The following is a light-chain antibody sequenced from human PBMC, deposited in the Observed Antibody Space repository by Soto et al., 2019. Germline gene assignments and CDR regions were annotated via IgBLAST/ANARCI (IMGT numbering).Light chain of an antibody. V-gene: IGLV2-14*03. CDR3: SSYTSTSSYV. CDR2: EVS. Sequence: QSVLTQPASVSGSPGQSITVSCTGTSSDVGGYNSVSWYQQHPGKPPKLIIYEVSNRPSGVSDRFSGSKSGNTASLTISGLQAEDEADYYCSSYTSTSSYVFATGPKV. J-gene: IGLJ1*01. CDR1: SSDVGGYNS.